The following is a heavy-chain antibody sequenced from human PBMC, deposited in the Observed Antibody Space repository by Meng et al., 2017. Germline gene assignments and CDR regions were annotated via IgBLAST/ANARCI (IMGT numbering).Heavy chain of an antibody. CDR1: VGTFSSYA. Sequence: VRRFESGAEVRKPGSWVQVTCKDSVGTFSSYAISWVRKAPGQGLEWMGGIIPIFGTANYAQKFQGRVTITADKSTSTAYMELSSLRSEDTAVYYCASGPPGWFDPWGQGTLVTVSS. D-gene: IGHD7-27*01. CDR2: IIPIFGTA. J-gene: IGHJ5*02. CDR3: ASGPPGWFDP. V-gene: IGHV1-69*06.